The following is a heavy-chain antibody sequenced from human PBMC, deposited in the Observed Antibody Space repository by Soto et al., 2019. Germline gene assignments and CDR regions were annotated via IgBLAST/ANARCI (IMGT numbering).Heavy chain of an antibody. CDR3: ARGGSGYTWFNEF. CDR1: GGLFSSYP. J-gene: IGHJ4*02. V-gene: IGHV1-69*13. CDR2: IIPVFQTA. Sequence: ASVKVSCKASGGLFSSYPISWVRQVPGQGLEWMGGIIPVFQTAYYTQRFQGRVTITADESTNTAYMELSSLRSEDTAIYYCARGGSGYTWFNEFWGQGTLVTVS. D-gene: IGHD3-22*01.